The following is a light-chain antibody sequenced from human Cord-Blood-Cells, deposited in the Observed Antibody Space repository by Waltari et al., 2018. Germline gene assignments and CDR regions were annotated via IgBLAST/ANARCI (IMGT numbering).Light chain of an antibody. J-gene: IGKJ4*01. Sequence: DIVMTQSPLSLPVTPGEPASIPCRSSQSLLHSNGYNYLDWYLQKPGHSPQLLIYLGSNRASGVPDRCSGSGSGTDFTLKISRVEAEDVGVYYCMQALQTPLTFGGGTKVEIK. CDR1: QSLLHSNGYNY. CDR2: LGS. V-gene: IGKV2-28*01. CDR3: MQALQTPLT.